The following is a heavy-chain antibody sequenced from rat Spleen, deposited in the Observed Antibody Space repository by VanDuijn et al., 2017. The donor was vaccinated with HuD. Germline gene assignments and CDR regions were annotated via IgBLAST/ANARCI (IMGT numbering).Heavy chain of an antibody. CDR2: ISYDGSST. D-gene: IGHD3-8*01. J-gene: IGHJ4*01. CDR1: GFTFSDYY. Sequence: EVQLVESDGGLVQPGRSLKLSCAASGFTFSDYYMAWVRQAPTKGLEWVATISYDGSSTYYRDSVKGRFTISRDNAKSTLYLQMDSLRSEDTATYYCARHPLVAGVMDAWGQGASVTVSS. V-gene: IGHV5-29*01. CDR3: ARHPLVAGVMDA.